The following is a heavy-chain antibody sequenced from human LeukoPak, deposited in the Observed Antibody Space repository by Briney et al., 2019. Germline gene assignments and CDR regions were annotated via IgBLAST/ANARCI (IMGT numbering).Heavy chain of an antibody. J-gene: IGHJ5*02. Sequence: SETLSLTCTVSGGSINNYYWSWIRQPPGKGLEWIAYIYYSGSTNYNPSLKSRVTISVDTSKNQFSLKLSSVTAADTAVYYCARVPFTAEYSYGYRNPDNWFDPWGQGTLVTVSS. CDR2: IYYSGST. CDR3: ARVPFTAEYSYGYRNPDNWFDP. V-gene: IGHV4-59*01. D-gene: IGHD5-18*01. CDR1: GGSINNYY.